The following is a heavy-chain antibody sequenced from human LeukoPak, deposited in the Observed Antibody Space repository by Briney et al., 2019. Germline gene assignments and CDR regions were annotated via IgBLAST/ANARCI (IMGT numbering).Heavy chain of an antibody. CDR1: GFTFSSYG. J-gene: IGHJ3*02. V-gene: IGHV3-30*18. CDR2: ISYDGSNK. Sequence: GGSLRLSCAASGFTFSSYGIHWVRQAPGKGLEWVAVISYDGSNKYYADSVKGRFTISRDNSKNTLYLQMNSPRAEDTAVYYCAKRLERVGNLDAFDIWAKGQWSPSLQ. CDR3: AKRLERVGNLDAFDI. D-gene: IGHD5-12*01.